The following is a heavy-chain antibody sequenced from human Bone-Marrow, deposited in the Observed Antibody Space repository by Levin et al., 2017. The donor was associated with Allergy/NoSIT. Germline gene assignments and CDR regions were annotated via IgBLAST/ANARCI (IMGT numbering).Heavy chain of an antibody. Sequence: LSLTCAASGFLFHSYAMNWVRQAPGKGLEWVAGISGSGTNTYYADSVRGRFTISRDNSKNILYVQMNSLRGEDTAVYYCAKAGCSGGSCYLDYWGHGTLVTVSS. CDR2: ISGSGTNT. CDR3: AKAGCSGGSCYLDY. CDR1: GFLFHSYA. V-gene: IGHV3-23*01. D-gene: IGHD2-15*01. J-gene: IGHJ4*01.